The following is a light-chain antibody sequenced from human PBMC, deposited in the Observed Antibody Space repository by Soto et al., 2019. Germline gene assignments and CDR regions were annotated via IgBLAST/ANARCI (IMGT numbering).Light chain of an antibody. CDR1: SSDVGKYNY. CDR3: NAYTGSSPLFV. J-gene: IGLJ1*01. V-gene: IGLV2-14*01. Sequence: QSALTHPASVSGSPGQSITISCTGTSSDVGKYNYVSWDQHHPGKAPKLIIYEVSNRPSGVSNRFTGSKSAHTASLTISGLQAEDEAAYYCNAYTGSSPLFVFXTGTKVTGL. CDR2: EVS.